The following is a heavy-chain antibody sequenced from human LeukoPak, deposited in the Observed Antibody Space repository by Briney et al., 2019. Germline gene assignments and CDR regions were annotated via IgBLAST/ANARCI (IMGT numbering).Heavy chain of an antibody. Sequence: GGSLRLSCAASGFTFSSYEMNWVRQAPGKGLEWVSYISSSGSSIYYADSVKGRFTISRDNAKNSLYLQMNSLRAEDTALYYCVRQNSLDYWGQGTLVTVSS. V-gene: IGHV3-48*03. D-gene: IGHD2/OR15-2a*01. CDR1: GFTFSSYE. J-gene: IGHJ4*02. CDR2: ISSSGSSI. CDR3: VRQNSLDY.